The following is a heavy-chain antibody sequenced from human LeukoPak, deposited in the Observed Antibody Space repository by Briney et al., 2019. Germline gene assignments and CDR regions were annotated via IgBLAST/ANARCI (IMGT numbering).Heavy chain of an antibody. CDR2: ISAYNGNT. CDR1: GYTFTSYG. D-gene: IGHD3-3*01. Sequence: ASVKVSCKASGYTFTSYGISWVRQAPGQGLEWMGRISAYNGNTNYAQKLQGRVTMTTDTSTSTAYMELRSLRSDDTAVYYCARSRFLEWLFGYYYYYMDVWGKGTTVTVSS. V-gene: IGHV1-18*01. CDR3: ARSRFLEWLFGYYYYYMDV. J-gene: IGHJ6*03.